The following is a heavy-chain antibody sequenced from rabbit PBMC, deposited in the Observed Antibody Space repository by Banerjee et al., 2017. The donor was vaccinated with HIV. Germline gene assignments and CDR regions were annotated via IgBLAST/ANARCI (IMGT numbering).Heavy chain of an antibody. CDR2: IYTGSSTT. D-gene: IGHD3-1*01. V-gene: IGHV1S45*01. J-gene: IGHJ4*01. CDR1: GFSFSTGYV. Sequence: QEQLEESGGDLVKPEGSLTLTCTASGFSFSTGYVMCWVRQAPGKGLEWIACIYTGSSTTYYANWAKGRFTISKTSSTTVTLQMTSLTAADTATYFCVRGSIRGTDYNLWGQGTLVTVS. CDR3: VRGSIRGTDYNL.